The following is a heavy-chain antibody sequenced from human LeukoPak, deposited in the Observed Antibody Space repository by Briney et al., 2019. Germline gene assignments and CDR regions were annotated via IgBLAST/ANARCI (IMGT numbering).Heavy chain of an antibody. CDR3: ARDGGDGSLGDY. CDR1: GFTFSRYG. V-gene: IGHV3-30*02. D-gene: IGHD3-10*01. Sequence: GGSLRLSCAASGFTFSRYGMPWVRQAPGKGLEWVAFIWYDGSNKYYADSVKDRFTISRDNSKNTLYLQMNSLRAEDTAVYYCARDGGDGSLGDYWGQGTLVTVSS. CDR2: IWYDGSNK. J-gene: IGHJ4*02.